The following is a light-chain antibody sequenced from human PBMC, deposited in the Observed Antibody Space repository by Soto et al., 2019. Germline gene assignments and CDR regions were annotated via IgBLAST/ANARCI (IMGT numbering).Light chain of an antibody. V-gene: IGKV3-20*01. J-gene: IGKJ1*01. CDR3: QQYGGSRWT. CDR2: GAS. Sequence: EIVLTQSPGTLSLSPGERATLSCRASQSVSSTYLAWYQQKPGQAPRLLIYGASNRVTGIPDRFSGSGSGTDFPLTISRMEPEDFAVYYCQQYGGSRWTFGQGTRVDI. CDR1: QSVSSTY.